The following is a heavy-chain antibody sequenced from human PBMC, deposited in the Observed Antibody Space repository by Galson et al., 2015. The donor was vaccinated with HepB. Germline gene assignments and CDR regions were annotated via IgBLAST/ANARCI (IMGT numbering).Heavy chain of an antibody. V-gene: IGHV4-61*02. Sequence: TLFLTCTVAGGSISSSSYYWSWTRRPAGKGLAWIGRIYTSGNTTYNLSLKCRVTMSVDTSKNQFSLKLSSVNAADTAVYYCARTEGPYCSSTSYYTGIPYFDYWGQGTLVTVSS. CDR1: GGSISSSSYY. CDR2: IYTSGNT. D-gene: IGHD2-2*02. J-gene: IGHJ4*02. CDR3: ARTEGPYCSSTSYYTGIPYFDY.